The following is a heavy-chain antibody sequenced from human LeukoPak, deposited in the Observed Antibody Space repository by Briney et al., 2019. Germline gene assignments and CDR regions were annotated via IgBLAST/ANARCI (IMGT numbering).Heavy chain of an antibody. CDR2: IYPDDSET. CDR1: GYSFTSYW. Sequence: GESLKISCKGSGYSFTSYWIGWVRQMPGKGLEWMGIIYPDDSETNYSPSFQGQVSMSVDKSITTAYPQWSSLKASDTAIYYCARQAYGSHFDAFDIWGQGTMVTVSS. D-gene: IGHD3-22*01. V-gene: IGHV5-51*01. CDR3: ARQAYGSHFDAFDI. J-gene: IGHJ3*02.